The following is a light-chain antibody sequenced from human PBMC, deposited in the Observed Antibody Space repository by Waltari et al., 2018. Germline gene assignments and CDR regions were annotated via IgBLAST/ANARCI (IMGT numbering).Light chain of an antibody. CDR1: QSIDTY. CDR2: GAS. J-gene: IGKJ1*01. Sequence: DIQMTQSPPSLSAFVGDRVTITCRASQSIDTYLNWYQHKPGKAPKLLIYGASNLQSGVPSRFSGSGSGADFTLTISSLQPEDLGSYYCQQSYSHPTFGQGTKVEI. V-gene: IGKV1-39*01. CDR3: QQSYSHPT.